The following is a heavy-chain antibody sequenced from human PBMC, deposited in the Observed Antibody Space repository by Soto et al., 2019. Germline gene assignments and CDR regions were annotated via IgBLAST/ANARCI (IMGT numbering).Heavy chain of an antibody. D-gene: IGHD5-12*01. CDR2: IYYSGST. J-gene: IGHJ6*02. CDR1: GGSISRGGYD. Sequence: QVQLQESGPGLVKPSQTLSLTCTVSGGSISRGGYDWSWIRRHPGKGLEWIGNIYYSGSTYYTPSHKSRVTISVDPAKNQFSLKLSAVTAADTDVYYCADGRRDGYNPPYYDYDGMDVWGQGTTVTVSS. CDR3: ADGRRDGYNPPYYDYDGMDV. V-gene: IGHV4-31*03.